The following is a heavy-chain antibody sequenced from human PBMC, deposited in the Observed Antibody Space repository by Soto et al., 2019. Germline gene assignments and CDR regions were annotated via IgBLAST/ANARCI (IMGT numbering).Heavy chain of an antibody. D-gene: IGHD6-19*01. CDR3: TRALSGSGPDS. J-gene: IGHJ4*02. CDR1: GDSVSSNSAA. V-gene: IGHV6-1*01. CDR2: TYYRSKWYN. Sequence: SQTLSLPCAISGDSVSSNSAAWNWFRQSPSRGLEWLGRTYYRSKWYNDYAVSVKSRIIINPDTSKNQFSLQLNSVTAEDTAIYYCTRALSGSGPDSWGQGTLVTVSS.